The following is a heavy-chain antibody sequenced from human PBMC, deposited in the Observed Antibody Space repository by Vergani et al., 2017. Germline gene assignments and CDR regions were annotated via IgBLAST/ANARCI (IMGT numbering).Heavy chain of an antibody. J-gene: IGHJ3*02. CDR3: AKEWTRRSAFDI. V-gene: IGHV4-59*01. D-gene: IGHD3/OR15-3a*01. CDR2: IYYSGST. CDR1: GGSISSYY. Sequence: QVQLQESGPGLVKPSQTLSLTCTVSGGSISSYYWSWIRQPPGKGLEWSGYIYYSGSTNYNPSLKSRVTISVDTSKNQFSLKLSSVTAADTAVYYCAKEWTRRSAFDIWGQGTMVTVSS.